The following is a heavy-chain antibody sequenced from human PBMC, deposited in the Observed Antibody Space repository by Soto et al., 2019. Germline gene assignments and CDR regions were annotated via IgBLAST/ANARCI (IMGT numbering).Heavy chain of an antibody. D-gene: IGHD5-18*01. CDR3: VGSGHSYDQWFFDY. Sequence: VPLVESGGGVVQPGRSLRLSCAASGFTFSNYAMHWVRQAPGKGLEWVTAIWYDGSNGYYTDSVRGRFTISRDNSKNTLFLQMTGLRVEDTAVYYCVGSGHSYDQWFFDYWGQGTLVTVSS. CDR2: IWYDGSNG. CDR1: GFTFSNYA. V-gene: IGHV3-33*01. J-gene: IGHJ4*02.